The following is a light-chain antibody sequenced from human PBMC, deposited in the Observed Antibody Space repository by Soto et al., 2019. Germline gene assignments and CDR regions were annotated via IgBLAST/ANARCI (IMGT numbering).Light chain of an antibody. J-gene: IGLJ1*01. CDR3: CSYAGSYTSHV. CDR1: SSNVGGYNY. CDR2: DVS. V-gene: IGLV2-11*01. Sequence: QSALTQPRSVSGSPGQSVALSCTGTSSNVGGYNYVSWYQQHPGKAPKLMIYDVSKRPSGVPDRFSGSKSGNTASLSISGLQAEDEADYYCCSYAGSYTSHVFXTGTKVTVL.